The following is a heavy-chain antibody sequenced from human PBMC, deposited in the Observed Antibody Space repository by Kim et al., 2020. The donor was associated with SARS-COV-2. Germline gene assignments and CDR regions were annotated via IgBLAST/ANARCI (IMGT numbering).Heavy chain of an antibody. Sequence: SETLSLTCAVSGGSISSSNWWSWVRQPPGKGLEWIGEIYHSGSTNYNPSLKSRVTISVDKSKNQFSLKLSSVTAADTAVYYCARVTMIVVVITTEKYYYGMDVWGQGTTVTVSS. CDR1: GGSISSSNW. J-gene: IGHJ6*02. D-gene: IGHD3-22*01. CDR2: IYHSGST. CDR3: ARVTMIVVVITTEKYYYGMDV. V-gene: IGHV4-4*02.